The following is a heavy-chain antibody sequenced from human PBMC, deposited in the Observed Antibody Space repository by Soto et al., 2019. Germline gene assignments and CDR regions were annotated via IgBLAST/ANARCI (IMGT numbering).Heavy chain of an antibody. CDR1: RFTFSSYA. CDR2: IGISSSTT. V-gene: IGHV3-23*01. CDR3: AKDAPGSPRGALDI. J-gene: IGHJ3*02. Sequence: GGSLRLSCEASRFTFSSYAMSWVRQAPGKGLEWVSVIGISSSTTYYADSVRGRFTISRDNSKNTLFLQMNSLRADDTAVHYCAKDAPGSPRGALDIWGQGTMVT.